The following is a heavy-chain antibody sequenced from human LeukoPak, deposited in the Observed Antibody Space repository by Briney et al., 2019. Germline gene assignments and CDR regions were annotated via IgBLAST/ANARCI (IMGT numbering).Heavy chain of an antibody. V-gene: IGHV4-59*08. J-gene: IGHJ5*02. Sequence: PSETLSLTCTVSGGSISSYYWSWIRQPPGKGLEWIGYIYYSGSTNYNPSLKSRVTISVDTFKNQFPLKLSSVTAADTAVYYCASFSAYGDYGTWGQGTLVTVSS. CDR1: GGSISSYY. CDR2: IYYSGST. D-gene: IGHD4-17*01. CDR3: ASFSAYGDYGT.